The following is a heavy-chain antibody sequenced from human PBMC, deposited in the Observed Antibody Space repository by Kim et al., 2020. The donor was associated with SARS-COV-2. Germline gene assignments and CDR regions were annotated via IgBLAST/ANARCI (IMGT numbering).Heavy chain of an antibody. J-gene: IGHJ4*02. V-gene: IGHV4-34*01. D-gene: IGHD2-2*01. Sequence: SETLSLTCAVYGGSFSGYYWSWIRQPPGKGLEWIGEINHSGSTNYNPSLKSRVTISVDTSKNQFSLKLSSVTAADTAVYYCARGAGGARGHIVVVPAAIYYFDYWGQGTLVTVSS. CDR1: GGSFSGYY. CDR2: INHSGST. CDR3: ARGAGGARGHIVVVPAAIYYFDY.